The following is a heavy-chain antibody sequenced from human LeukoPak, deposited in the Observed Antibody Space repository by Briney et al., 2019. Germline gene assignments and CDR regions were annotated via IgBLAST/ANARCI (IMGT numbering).Heavy chain of an antibody. V-gene: IGHV4-38-2*02. CDR1: GYSISSPYY. D-gene: IGHD5-18*01. J-gene: IGHJ6*03. Sequence: SETLSLTCTVSGYSISSPYYWGWIRQPPGKGLEWIGSMYHSGNTYYNPSLKSRVTISVDTSKNQFSLKLNSVTAADTAVYYCGRTEESGYSYRYFGYYYYMDVWGKGTTVTVSS. CDR3: GRTEESGYSYRYFGYYYYMDV. CDR2: MYHSGNT.